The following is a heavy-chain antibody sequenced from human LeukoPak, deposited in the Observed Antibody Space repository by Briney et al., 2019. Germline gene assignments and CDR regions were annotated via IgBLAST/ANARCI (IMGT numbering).Heavy chain of an antibody. V-gene: IGHV3-30*03. Sequence: GGSLRLSCAASGFTFSTYGMHWARQAPGKGLEWVAVISFDGSIKNYADSVKGRFTISRDNLKKTLYLEMNSLRLEDTAVYYCSIILGTTGGGAFDIWGQGTMVTVSS. CDR2: ISFDGSIK. D-gene: IGHD1-26*01. J-gene: IGHJ3*02. CDR1: GFTFSTYG. CDR3: SIILGTTGGGAFDI.